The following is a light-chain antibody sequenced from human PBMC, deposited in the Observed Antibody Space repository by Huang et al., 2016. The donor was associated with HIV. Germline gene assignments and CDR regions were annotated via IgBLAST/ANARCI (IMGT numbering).Light chain of an antibody. CDR2: AAS. CDR1: PSITSN. V-gene: IGKV3-15*01. J-gene: IGKJ1*01. CDR3: QQYNNRPPWT. Sequence: EIVMTQSPATLSVSPGESATLSCRASPSITSNFAWYQQKPGQAPRLLIYAASTRATGIPARFCGSGSGTEFTLSISSLQSEDFAVYYCQQYNNRPPWTFGQGTKVEIK.